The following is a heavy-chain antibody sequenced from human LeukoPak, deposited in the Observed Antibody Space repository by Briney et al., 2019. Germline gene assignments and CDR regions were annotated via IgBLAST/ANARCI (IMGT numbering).Heavy chain of an antibody. Sequence: PSETLSLTCTVSGGSISSRSYYWGWIRQPPGKGLEWIGSIYYSGSTYYNPSLKSRVTISVDTSKNQFSLKLSSVTAADTAVYYCATMDFYFDYWGQGTLVTVSS. CDR1: GGSISSRSYY. V-gene: IGHV4-39*01. J-gene: IGHJ4*02. CDR3: ATMDFYFDY. CDR2: IYYSGST. D-gene: IGHD3/OR15-3a*01.